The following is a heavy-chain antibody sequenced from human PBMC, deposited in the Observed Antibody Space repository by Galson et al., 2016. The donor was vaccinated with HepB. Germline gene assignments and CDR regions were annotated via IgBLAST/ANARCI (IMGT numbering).Heavy chain of an antibody. D-gene: IGHD2-2*01. CDR3: AREERYCSSMRCQNPDYGMDV. Sequence: SLRLSCAASGFRFSRYGMHWVRQAPGKGLEWVAMISYDGSNEYYADSVKGRVTISRDNSKNSLYLQMNSLRAEDTAVYFCAREERYCSSMRCQNPDYGMDVLGQGTTGTVSS. J-gene: IGHJ6*02. CDR2: ISYDGSNE. CDR1: GFRFSRYG. V-gene: IGHV3-30-3*01.